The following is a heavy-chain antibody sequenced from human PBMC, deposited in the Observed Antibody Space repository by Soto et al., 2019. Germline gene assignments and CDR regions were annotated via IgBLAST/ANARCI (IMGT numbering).Heavy chain of an antibody. J-gene: IGHJ4*02. CDR1: GFSLSTSGVG. V-gene: IGHV2-5*02. Sequence: QITLKESGPTLVKPTQTLTLTCTFSGFSLSTSGVGVGWIRQPPGKALEWLALIYWDDDKRYSPSLKSRLTITKDTYKNQVVLTMTNMDPVDTATYYCAHRRYNWNLFDYWGQGTLVTVSS. CDR2: IYWDDDK. D-gene: IGHD1-20*01. CDR3: AHRRYNWNLFDY.